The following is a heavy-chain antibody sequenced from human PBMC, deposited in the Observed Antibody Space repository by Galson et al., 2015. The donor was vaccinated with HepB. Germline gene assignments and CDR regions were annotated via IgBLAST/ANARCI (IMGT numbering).Heavy chain of an antibody. CDR2: ISYDGGNE. CDR3: ASNVVVSPIEVIDY. V-gene: IGHV3-30-3*01. CDR1: DSSFSDYT. D-gene: IGHD2-21*01. Sequence: SLRLSCAASDSSFSDYTMHWIRQAPGKGLEWVAGISYDGGNEHYVDSLKARFIFSSDNSKNTLYLQMNTLGLGDTAIYYCASNVVVSPIEVIDYWGQGTLVTVSS. J-gene: IGHJ4*02.